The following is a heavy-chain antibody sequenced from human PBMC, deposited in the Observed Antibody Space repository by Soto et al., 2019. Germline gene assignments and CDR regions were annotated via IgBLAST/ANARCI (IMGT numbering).Heavy chain of an antibody. CDR1: GYTFNKYG. J-gene: IGHJ4*02. CDR2: ISAFNDYT. Sequence: QAQLVQSGGEVKRPGASVKVSCKASGYTFNKYGFNWVRQAPGQGLEWMGRISAFNDYTNLAQKFQGRITLTTDASTNTAYMELTRLKSDDTALYYCARGSPRMGALPTYWGQGTLLTVSS. CDR3: ARGSPRMGALPTY. D-gene: IGHD1-26*01. V-gene: IGHV1-18*01.